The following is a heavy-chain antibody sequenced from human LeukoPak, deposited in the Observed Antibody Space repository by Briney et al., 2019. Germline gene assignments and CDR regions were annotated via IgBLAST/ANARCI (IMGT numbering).Heavy chain of an antibody. CDR3: ARLYYYDTRGPPL. CDR2: IYYSGRT. J-gene: IGHJ4*02. D-gene: IGHD3-22*01. Sequence: PSETLSLTCALSGYSISSGYFWGWIRQPPGKGLEWIGSIYYSGRTYYNPSLKSRVTISVDTSKNEFSLKLSSVTAADTAMYYCARLYYYDTRGPPLWGQGTLVTVSS. V-gene: IGHV4-38-2*01. CDR1: GYSISSGYF.